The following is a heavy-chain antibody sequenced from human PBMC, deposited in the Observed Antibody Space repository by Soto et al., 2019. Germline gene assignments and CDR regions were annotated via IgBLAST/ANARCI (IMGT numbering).Heavy chain of an antibody. D-gene: IGHD3-10*01. CDR2: ISAYNGNT. V-gene: IGHV1-18*01. Sequence: ASVKVSCKASGYTFTSYGISWVRQAPGQGLEWMGWISAYNGNTNYAQKLQGRVTMTTDTSTRTAYMGLRSLGSDDTAVYYCARDYYGSGSYYKDNWFDPWGQGTLVTVSS. J-gene: IGHJ5*02. CDR3: ARDYYGSGSYYKDNWFDP. CDR1: GYTFTSYG.